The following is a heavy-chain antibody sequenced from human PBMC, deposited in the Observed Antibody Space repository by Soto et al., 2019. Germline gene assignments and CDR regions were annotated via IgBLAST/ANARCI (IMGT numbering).Heavy chain of an antibody. Sequence: QVHLVQSGAEMKKPGASLRLSCKTFGFTFTSYYIHWVRQAPVRQAPGQGLEWMGIIDPKGGSTTYPQKFQGRLTMTRDTSTSTVYLDLSSLGSEDTAVYYCARATGFCSSNSCNSYYLDYWGQGALVTVSS. CDR2: IDPKGGST. V-gene: IGHV1-46*01. D-gene: IGHD2-2*01. CDR3: ARATGFCSSNSCNSYYLDY. J-gene: IGHJ4*02. CDR1: GFTFTSYY.